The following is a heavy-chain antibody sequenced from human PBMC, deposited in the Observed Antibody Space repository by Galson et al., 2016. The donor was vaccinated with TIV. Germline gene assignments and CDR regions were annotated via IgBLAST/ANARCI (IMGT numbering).Heavy chain of an antibody. CDR1: GFNFDDSA. D-gene: IGHD5-24*01. CDR3: TRNPAEMRKESDYYDY. V-gene: IGHV3-20*04. J-gene: IGHJ4*02. CDR2: INWNGRKT. Sequence: SLRLSCATSGFNFDDSAFTWVRQVPGKGLEWVCDINWNGRKTRYRDSVTGRFTVSRYNGKKTLYLQLSSLRTEDTGLYYCTRNPAEMRKESDYYDYWGQGTLVTVSS.